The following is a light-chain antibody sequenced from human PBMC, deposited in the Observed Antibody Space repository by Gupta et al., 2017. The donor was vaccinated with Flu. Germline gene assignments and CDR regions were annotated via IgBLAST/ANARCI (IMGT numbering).Light chain of an antibody. CDR3: NSRESTDNDQAV. CDR2: EKN. V-gene: IGLV3-19*01. Sequence: TVRTTTTGASLRTSYESWYHQKPGQAPGLVIYEKNIRHSGSSDRFSGSSSGNTAALAITGAQAEDEADYYCNSRESTDNDQAVFGGGTKLTVL. CDR1: SLRTSY. J-gene: IGLJ2*01.